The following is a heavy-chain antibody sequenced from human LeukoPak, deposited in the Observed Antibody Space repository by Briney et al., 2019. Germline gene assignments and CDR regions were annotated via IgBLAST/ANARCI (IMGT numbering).Heavy chain of an antibody. J-gene: IGHJ5*02. CDR3: ARDLESLWFGDLLSGHWFDP. V-gene: IGHV4-38-2*02. Sequence: PSETLALTRTVSGYSNSRGYSWGWTRQPPGKGLEWIGSLYHSGSTYYNQSLKSRLTISVDTSKHRFSLKLSSVTAADMAVYYCARDLESLWFGDLLSGHWFDPWGQGTLVTVSS. CDR2: LYHSGST. D-gene: IGHD3-10*01. CDR1: GYSNSRGYS.